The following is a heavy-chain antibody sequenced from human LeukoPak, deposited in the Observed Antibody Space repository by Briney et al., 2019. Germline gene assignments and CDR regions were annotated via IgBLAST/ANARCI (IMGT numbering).Heavy chain of an antibody. Sequence: GGSLRLSCAASGFTVSSYSMNWVRQAPGKGLEWVSYISSSSSTIHYADSVKGRFTISRDNAKNSLYLQMNSLRGEDTAVYYCARVGSSACPHWGQGTLVTVSS. CDR1: GFTVSSYS. J-gene: IGHJ4*02. CDR2: ISSSSSTI. CDR3: ARVGSSACPH. V-gene: IGHV3-48*01. D-gene: IGHD6-19*01.